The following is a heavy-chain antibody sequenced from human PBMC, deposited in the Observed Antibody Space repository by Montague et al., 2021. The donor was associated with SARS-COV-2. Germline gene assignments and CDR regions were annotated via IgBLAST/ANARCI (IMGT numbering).Heavy chain of an antibody. CDR3: ARVRYYGSGTCLGMDG. D-gene: IGHD3-10*01. V-gene: IGHV4-34*01. CDR2: INHSGST. CDR1: GGSFSGYY. J-gene: IGHJ6*02. Sequence: SETLSLTCAVYGGSFSGYYWSWIRQPPAKGLEWIGEINHSGSTNYNPSLKSRVTITVDTSKNQFSLKLSSVTAAVTAVYYCARVRYYGSGTCLGMDGWGQGTTVTVSS.